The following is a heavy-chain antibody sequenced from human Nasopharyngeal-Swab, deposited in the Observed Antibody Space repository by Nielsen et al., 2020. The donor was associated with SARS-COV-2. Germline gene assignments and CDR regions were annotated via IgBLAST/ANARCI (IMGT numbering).Heavy chain of an antibody. Sequence: GESLKISCAASGFTFSSYGMHWVRQAPGKGLEWVARVNSDGSRPSYADSVKGRVTLSRDNAKNTLSLQMHSLRAEDTAMYYCARANIAAAGTQDYWGQGTLVTVSS. J-gene: IGHJ4*02. V-gene: IGHV3-74*01. CDR2: VNSDGSRP. CDR3: ARANIAAAGTQDY. D-gene: IGHD6-13*01. CDR1: GFTFSSYG.